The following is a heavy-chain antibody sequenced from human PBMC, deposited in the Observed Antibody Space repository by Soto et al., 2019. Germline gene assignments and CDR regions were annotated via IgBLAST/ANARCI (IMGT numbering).Heavy chain of an antibody. J-gene: IGHJ4*02. CDR2: IYYSGNS. Sequence: PSETLSLTCTVSGDSVSSSYTYWIRQPPGKGLEWMGYIYYSGNSNYNPSLKSRVTMSVDTTKNQVSLKLSSATAADTAIYYCARAPYASGPTYVASWGQGALVTVS. V-gene: IGHV4-59*02. CDR3: ARAPYASGPTYVAS. CDR1: GDSVSSSY. D-gene: IGHD3-10*01.